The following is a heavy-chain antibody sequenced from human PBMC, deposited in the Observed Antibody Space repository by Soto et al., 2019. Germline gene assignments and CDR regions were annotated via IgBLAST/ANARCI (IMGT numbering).Heavy chain of an antibody. D-gene: IGHD2-21*02. CDR3: ARGEYCGGDCFPYYYYYGMDV. V-gene: IGHV3-30*03. CDR1: GFTFSSYG. CDR2: ISYDGSNK. Sequence: QVQLVESGGGVVQPGRSLRLSCAASGFTFSSYGMHWVRQAPGKGLEWVAVISYDGSNKYYADSVKGRFTISRDNSKNTLYLQMNSLRAEDTAVYYCARGEYCGGDCFPYYYYYGMDVW. J-gene: IGHJ6*01.